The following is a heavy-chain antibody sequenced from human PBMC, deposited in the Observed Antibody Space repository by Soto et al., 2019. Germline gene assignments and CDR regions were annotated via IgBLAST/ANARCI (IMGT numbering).Heavy chain of an antibody. CDR2: INHSGST. J-gene: IGHJ6*02. CDR1: GGSFSGYY. CDR3: ASSSWYVATNYFYYDMDV. V-gene: IGHV4-34*01. D-gene: IGHD6-13*01. Sequence: SETLSLTCAVYGGSFSGYYWSWIRQPPGKGLELIGEINHSGSTNYNPSLKSRVTISVDTSKNQFSLKLSSVTAADTAVYYCASSSWYVATNYFYYDMDVWGQGTTVTV.